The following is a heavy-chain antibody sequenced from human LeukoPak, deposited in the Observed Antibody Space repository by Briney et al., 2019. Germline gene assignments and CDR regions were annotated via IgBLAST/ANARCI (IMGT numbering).Heavy chain of an antibody. J-gene: IGHJ6*03. D-gene: IGHD1-14*01. CDR1: GGSISSYY. V-gene: IGHV4-59*12. CDR3: ARETFETDYYYYYMDV. Sequence: SETLSLTCTVSGGSISSYYWSWIRQPAGKGLEWIGYIYYSGSTNYNPSLKSRVTMSVDTSKNQFSLKLSSVTAADTAVYYCARETFETDYYYYYMDVWGKGTTVTISS. CDR2: IYYSGST.